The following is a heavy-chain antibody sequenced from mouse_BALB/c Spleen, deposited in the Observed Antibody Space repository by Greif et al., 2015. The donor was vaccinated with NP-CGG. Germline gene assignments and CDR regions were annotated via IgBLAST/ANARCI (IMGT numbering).Heavy chain of an antibody. CDR1: GYTFSSYW. J-gene: IGHJ2*01. V-gene: IGHV1-9*01. CDR3: ARSDYRYDVDY. CDR2: ILPGSGST. Sequence: QVQLKESGAELMKPGASVKLSCKATGYTFSSYWIEWVKQRPGHGLEWIGEILPGSGSTNYNEKFKGKATFTADTSSNTAYMQLSSLTSEDSAVYYCARSDYRYDVDYWGQGTTLTVSS. D-gene: IGHD2-14*01.